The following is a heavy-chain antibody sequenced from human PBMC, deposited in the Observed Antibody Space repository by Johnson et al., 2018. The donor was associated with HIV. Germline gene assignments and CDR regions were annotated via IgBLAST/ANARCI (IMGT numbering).Heavy chain of an antibody. CDR1: GFTFSSYA. CDR2: ISYDGSNK. J-gene: IGHJ3*02. D-gene: IGHD3-16*01. V-gene: IGHV3-30*04. CDR3: ARSLGNWGNDASTI. Sequence: QVQLVESGGGVVQPGRSLRLSCAASGFTFSSYAMHWVRQAPGKGLEWVAVISYDGSNKYYADSVKGRFTISRDNSKNTLYLQMNSLRAEDTAVYYCARSLGNWGNDASTIWGQGTMVTVSS.